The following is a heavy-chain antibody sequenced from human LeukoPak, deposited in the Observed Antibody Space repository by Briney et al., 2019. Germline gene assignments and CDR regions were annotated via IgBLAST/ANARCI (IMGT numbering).Heavy chain of an antibody. V-gene: IGHV3-23*01. CDR2: ITGGAGNT. D-gene: IGHD2-21*01. J-gene: IGHJ4*02. CDR1: GFTFSSFA. CDR3: AREVINRY. Sequence: GGSLRLSCAASGFTFSSFAMSWVRQAPGKGLECVSIITGGAGNTYYADSVKGRFTISRDNFKNTVFLQMNSLRADDTAVYYCAREVINRYWGQGTLVTVSS.